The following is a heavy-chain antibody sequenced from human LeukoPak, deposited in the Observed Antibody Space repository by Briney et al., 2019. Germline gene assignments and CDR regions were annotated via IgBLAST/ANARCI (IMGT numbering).Heavy chain of an antibody. CDR1: GGTLSSYG. J-gene: IGHJ1*01. Sequence: ASVKVSCKASGGTLSSYGVSWVRQVPGHGLEWMGRIIRVSGTTNYAQNFQGRVTITADKSTRTAYMELSSLRSDDTAMYYCAGTISSGYYSEYFKEWGQGTLITVSS. V-gene: IGHV1-69*06. D-gene: IGHD3-22*01. CDR3: AGTISSGYYSEYFKE. CDR2: IIRVSGTT.